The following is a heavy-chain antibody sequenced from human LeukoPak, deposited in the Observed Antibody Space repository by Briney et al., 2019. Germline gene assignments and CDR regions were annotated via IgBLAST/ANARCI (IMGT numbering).Heavy chain of an antibody. CDR2: IYHSGST. CDR3: ARVDGYFWYFDL. D-gene: IGHD5-18*01. V-gene: IGHV4-59*12. CDR1: GGSISSYY. Sequence: SETLSLTCSVSGGSISSYYWSWIRQPPGKGLEWIGYIYHSGSTYYNPSLKSRVTISVDRSKNQFSLKLSSVTAADTAVYYCARVDGYFWYFDLWGRGTLVTVSS. J-gene: IGHJ2*01.